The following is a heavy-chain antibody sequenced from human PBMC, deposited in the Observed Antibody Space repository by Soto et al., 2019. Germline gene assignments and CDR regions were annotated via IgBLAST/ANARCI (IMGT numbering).Heavy chain of an antibody. CDR2: INTKNGNT. J-gene: IGHJ4*02. CDR3: ARDQAPYSNGWYY. D-gene: IGHD6-19*01. V-gene: IGHV1-18*01. Sequence: ASVKVSCTASGYTFTSYGIIWVRQAPGQGLEWMGWINTKNGNTHYAQKLQGRVTMTTDTSTTTAYMELRSLRTDDTAVYFCARDQAPYSNGWYYWGQGTLVTVSS. CDR1: GYTFTSYG.